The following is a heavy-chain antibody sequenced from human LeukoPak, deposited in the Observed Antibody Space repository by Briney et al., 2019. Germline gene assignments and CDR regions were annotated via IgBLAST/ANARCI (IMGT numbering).Heavy chain of an antibody. J-gene: IGHJ4*02. CDR2: ISSSGSTI. Sequence: PGGSLRLSCAASGFTFSDYYMSWIRQAPGRGLEWVSYISSSGSTIYYADSVKGRFTISRDNAKNSLYLQMNSLRAEDTAVYYCAGDAVTMVRGVNYWGQGTLVTVSS. CDR3: AGDAVTMVRGVNY. CDR1: GFTFSDYY. D-gene: IGHD3-10*01. V-gene: IGHV3-11*01.